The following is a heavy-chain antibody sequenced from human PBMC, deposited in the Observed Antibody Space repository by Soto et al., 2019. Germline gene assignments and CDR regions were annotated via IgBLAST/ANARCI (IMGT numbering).Heavy chain of an antibody. D-gene: IGHD2-8*01. V-gene: IGHV3-23*05. Sequence: PGGSLRLSCTASGLPHSSFAMMWVRQAPGKGLECVSGIYGSGRGIEYADSVKGRFTISRDNSKNSLYLQMNSLRAEDTAVYYCARTPDCTNGVCSAGFDYWGQGTLVTVSS. J-gene: IGHJ4*02. CDR3: ARTPDCTNGVCSAGFDY. CDR1: GLPHSSFA. CDR2: IYGSGRGI.